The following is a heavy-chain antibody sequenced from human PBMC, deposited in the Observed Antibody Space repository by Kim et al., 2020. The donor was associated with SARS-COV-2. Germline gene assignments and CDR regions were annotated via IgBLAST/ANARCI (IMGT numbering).Heavy chain of an antibody. Sequence: ASVKVSCKASGYTFNDYYMHWVRQAPGQGLEWMGWINPNNGGTNYAQKFQGRVTMTRDTSISTVSMELSRLRSDDTAVYYCARRGNDLRGMDVWGQGTTV. D-gene: IGHD1-1*01. J-gene: IGHJ6*01. CDR2: INPNNGGT. CDR3: ARRGNDLRGMDV. V-gene: IGHV1-2*02. CDR1: GYTFNDYY.